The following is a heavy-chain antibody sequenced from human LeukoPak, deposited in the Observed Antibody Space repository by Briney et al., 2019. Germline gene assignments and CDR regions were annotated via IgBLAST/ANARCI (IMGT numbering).Heavy chain of an antibody. D-gene: IGHD3-22*01. J-gene: IGHJ4*02. Sequence: TGGSLRLSCAASGFTFSSYAMSWVRQAPGKGLEWVSAISGSGGSTYYADSVKGRFTISRDNSKNTLYLQMNSLRAEDTAVFYCAKGKRITMIVVVKTDFDYWGQGTLVTVSS. CDR3: AKGKRITMIVVVKTDFDY. CDR1: GFTFSSYA. CDR2: ISGSGGST. V-gene: IGHV3-23*01.